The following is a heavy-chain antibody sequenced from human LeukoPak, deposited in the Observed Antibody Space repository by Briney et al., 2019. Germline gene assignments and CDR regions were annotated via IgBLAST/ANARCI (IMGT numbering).Heavy chain of an antibody. D-gene: IGHD5-18*01. J-gene: IGHJ4*02. V-gene: IGHV4-34*01. CDR1: GGSFSGYY. CDR2: INHSGST. CDR3: ARGRGYSYDLYYFDY. Sequence: TSETLSLTCAVYGGSFSGYYWSWIRQPPGKGLGWIGEINHSGSTNYNPSLKSRVTISVDTSKNQFSLKLSSVTAADTAVYYCARGRGYSYDLYYFDYWGQGTLVTVSS.